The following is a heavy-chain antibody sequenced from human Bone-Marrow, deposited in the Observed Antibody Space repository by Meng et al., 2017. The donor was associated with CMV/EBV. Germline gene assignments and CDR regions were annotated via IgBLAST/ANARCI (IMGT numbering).Heavy chain of an antibody. CDR2: INPNSGGT. Sequence: QRVQSGAEVKKPGASVKVSCKASGYTFTGYYMHWVRQAPGQGLEWMGWINPNSGGTNYAQKFQGRVTMTRDTSISTAYMELSRLRSDDTAVYYCARNPYSGSPWYFDYWGQGTLVTVSS. CDR3: ARNPYSGSPWYFDY. V-gene: IGHV1-2*02. D-gene: IGHD1-26*01. CDR1: GYTFTGYY. J-gene: IGHJ4*02.